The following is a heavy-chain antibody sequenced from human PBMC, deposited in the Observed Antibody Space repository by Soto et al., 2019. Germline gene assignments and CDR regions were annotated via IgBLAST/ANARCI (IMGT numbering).Heavy chain of an antibody. D-gene: IGHD4-17*01. CDR2: VYATGTT. J-gene: IGHJ5*02. V-gene: IGHV4-4*07. CDR1: GGSISKFY. Sequence: QVQLQESGPGLLKASETLSLSCSVSGGSISKFYWSWIRKTAGKGLEWMGRVYATGTTDYNPSLRSRVTMSVDISKKTFSLRLTSVPAADTGVYYCVKDGSKTLRDWFDPWGQGKLVTVSS. CDR3: VKDGSKTLRDWFDP.